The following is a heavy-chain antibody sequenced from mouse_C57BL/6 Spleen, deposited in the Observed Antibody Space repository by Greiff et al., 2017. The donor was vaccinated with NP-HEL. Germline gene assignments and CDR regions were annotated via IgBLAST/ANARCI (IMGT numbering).Heavy chain of an antibody. CDR1: GFTFSSYA. J-gene: IGHJ3*01. V-gene: IGHV5-4*01. CDR2: ISDGGSYT. D-gene: IGHD2-5*01. CDR3: ARKWSNSFAY. Sequence: EVQLVESGGGLVKPGGSLKLSCAASGFTFSSYAMSWVRQTPEKRLEWVATISDGGSYTYYPDNVKGRFTISRDNAKNNLYLQMSHLKSEDTAMYYCARKWSNSFAYWGQGTLVTVSA.